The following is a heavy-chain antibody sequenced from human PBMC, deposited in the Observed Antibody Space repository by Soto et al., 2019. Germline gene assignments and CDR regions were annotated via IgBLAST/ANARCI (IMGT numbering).Heavy chain of an antibody. Sequence: QVQLVESGGGVVQPGRSLRLSCAASGFTFSSYAMHWVRQAPGKGLEWVAVISYDGSNKYYAESVKGRFTISRDNSKNTLYLQMNSLRAEDTAVYYCALGVAAAVTGEDYFDYWGQGTLVTVSS. CDR3: ALGVAAAVTGEDYFDY. D-gene: IGHD6-13*01. V-gene: IGHV3-30-3*01. CDR2: ISYDGSNK. J-gene: IGHJ4*02. CDR1: GFTFSSYA.